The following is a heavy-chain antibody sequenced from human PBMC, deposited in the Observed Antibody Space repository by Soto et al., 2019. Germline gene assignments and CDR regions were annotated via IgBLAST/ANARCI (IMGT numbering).Heavy chain of an antibody. Sequence: GGSLRLSCAASGFTFNSYGMHWVRQAPGKGLEWVAVIWYDGSNKYYADSVKGRFTISRDNSRNTLYLQMNSLRAEDTAVYYCARSIAVAGQFVDYWGQGTLVTVSS. CDR1: GFTFNSYG. CDR3: ARSIAVAGQFVDY. V-gene: IGHV3-33*01. CDR2: IWYDGSNK. D-gene: IGHD6-19*01. J-gene: IGHJ4*02.